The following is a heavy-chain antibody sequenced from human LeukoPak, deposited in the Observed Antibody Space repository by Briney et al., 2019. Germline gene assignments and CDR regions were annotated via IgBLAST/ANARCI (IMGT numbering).Heavy chain of an antibody. Sequence: GGSLRLSCAASGFTFSSYWMNWVRQAPGKGLEWVADINEDGSEKYYVDSVKGRFTISRDNAKNSLYLQMNSLRAEDTAVYYCARDRMSNMVRGVILDYWGQGTLVTVSS. J-gene: IGHJ4*02. CDR2: INEDGSEK. D-gene: IGHD3-10*01. CDR1: GFTFSSYW. V-gene: IGHV3-7*01. CDR3: ARDRMSNMVRGVILDY.